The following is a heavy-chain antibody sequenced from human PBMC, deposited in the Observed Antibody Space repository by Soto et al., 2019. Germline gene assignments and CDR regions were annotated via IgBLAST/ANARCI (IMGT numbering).Heavy chain of an antibody. V-gene: IGHV1-69*13. CDR2: IIPIFGTA. D-gene: IGHD3-22*01. J-gene: IGHJ4*02. CDR3: AQSPYYYDSSGATFSAEYFDY. Sequence: SVTVSCTAAGGTLSSYASSWVRQAPGHGLEWMGGIIPIFGTANYAQKFQGRVTITADESTSTAYMELSSLRSEDTAVYYCAQSPYYYDSSGATFSAEYFDYWGQGTLVTVSS. CDR1: GGTLSSYA.